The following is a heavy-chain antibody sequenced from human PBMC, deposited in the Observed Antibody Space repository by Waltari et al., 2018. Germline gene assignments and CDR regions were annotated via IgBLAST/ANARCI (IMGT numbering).Heavy chain of an antibody. CDR3: ARGRKDGYNYFDY. CDR1: GGSFSGYY. J-gene: IGHJ4*02. CDR2: INHSGST. D-gene: IGHD5-12*01. V-gene: IGHV4-34*01. Sequence: QVQLQQWGAGLLKPSETLSLTCAVYGGSFSGYYWSWIRQPPGKGLEWIGEINHSGSTNYNPSLKSRVTISVDTSNNQFSLKLSSVTAADTAVYYCARGRKDGYNYFDYWGQGTLVTVSS.